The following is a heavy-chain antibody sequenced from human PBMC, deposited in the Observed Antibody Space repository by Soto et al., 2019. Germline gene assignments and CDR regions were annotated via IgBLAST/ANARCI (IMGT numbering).Heavy chain of an antibody. CDR1: GGSISSGGYY. CDR2: IYYSGNT. V-gene: IGHV4-31*03. J-gene: IGHJ6*03. D-gene: IGHD2-8*01. CDR3: ARDGVALLDYYMDV. Sequence: QVQLQESGPGLVKPSQTLSLTCTVSGGSISSGGYYWSWIRQHPGKGLEWIGYIYYSGNTYYNPSLKSRVTNSVDTSKNQCSLKLSSLTAADSAVYYCARDGVALLDYYMDVWGKGTTVTVSS.